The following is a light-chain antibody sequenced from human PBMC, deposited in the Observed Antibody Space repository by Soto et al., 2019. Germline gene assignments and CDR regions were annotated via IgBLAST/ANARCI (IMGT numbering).Light chain of an antibody. CDR1: SSDIGDSNY. Sequence: QSVLTQPASVSGSPGQSITISCTGTSSDIGDSNYVSWYQQHPGKAPKLMIYDVTSRPSGVSNRFSGSKSGNTASLTISGLQAEDEADYYCCSYASSSALYVFGTGTKLTVL. CDR2: DVT. V-gene: IGLV2-14*03. J-gene: IGLJ1*01. CDR3: CSYASSSALYV.